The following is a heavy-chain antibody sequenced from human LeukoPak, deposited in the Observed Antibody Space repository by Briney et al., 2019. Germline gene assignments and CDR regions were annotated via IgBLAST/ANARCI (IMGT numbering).Heavy chain of an antibody. D-gene: IGHD1-26*01. J-gene: IGHJ4*02. CDR2: IKQDGSEK. CDR1: GFTFSSYW. CDR3: ARDGGSYPEPKSPVY. V-gene: IGHV3-7*01. Sequence: PGGSLRLSCAASGFTFSSYWMSWVRQAPGKGLEWVANIKQDGSEKYYVDSVKGRFTISRDNAKNSLYLQMNSLRAEDTAVYYCARDGGSYPEPKSPVYWGQGTLVTVSS.